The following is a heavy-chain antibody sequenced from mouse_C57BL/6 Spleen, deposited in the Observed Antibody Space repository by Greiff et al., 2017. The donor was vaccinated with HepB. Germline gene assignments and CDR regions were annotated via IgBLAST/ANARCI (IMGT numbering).Heavy chain of an antibody. CDR3: ARGYYGSSYVFDY. V-gene: IGHV5-17*01. D-gene: IGHD1-1*01. CDR2: ISSGSSTI. J-gene: IGHJ2*01. Sequence: EVKLVESGGGLVKPGGSLKLSCAASGFTFSDYGMHWVRQAPEKGLEWVAYISSGSSTIYYADTVKGRFTISRDNAKNTLFLQMTSLRSEDTAMYYCARGYYGSSYVFDYWGQGTTLTVSS. CDR1: GFTFSDYG.